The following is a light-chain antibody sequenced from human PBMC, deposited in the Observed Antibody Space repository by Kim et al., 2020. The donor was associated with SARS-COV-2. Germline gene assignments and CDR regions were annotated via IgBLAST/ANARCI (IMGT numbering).Light chain of an antibody. CDR1: HSIGNS. J-gene: IGKJ5*01. CDR3: QQRSSWPPT. Sequence: LAPGERATLSGRASHSIGNSLAWYQQKPGQAPRLLIHDASNGATDIPARFSGSGSGTDFTLTISSLEPEDFAVYFCQQRSSWPPTFGQGTRLEIK. CDR2: DAS. V-gene: IGKV3-11*01.